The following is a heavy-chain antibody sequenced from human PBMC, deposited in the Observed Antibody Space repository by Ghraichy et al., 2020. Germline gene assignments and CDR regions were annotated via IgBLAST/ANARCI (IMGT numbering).Heavy chain of an antibody. CDR1: GGSISSSSYY. Sequence: SQTLSLTCTVSGGSISSSSYYWGWIRQPPGKGLEWIGSIYYSGSTYYNPSLKSRVTISVDTSKNQFSLKLSSVTAADTAVYYCARRGGVGATRLFDYWGQGTLVTVSS. CDR3: ARRGGVGATRLFDY. CDR2: IYYSGST. V-gene: IGHV4-39*07. J-gene: IGHJ4*02. D-gene: IGHD1-26*01.